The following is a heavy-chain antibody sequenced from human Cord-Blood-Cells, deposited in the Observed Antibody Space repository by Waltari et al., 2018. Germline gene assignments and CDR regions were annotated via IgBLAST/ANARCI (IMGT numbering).Heavy chain of an antibody. J-gene: IGHJ2*01. V-gene: IGHV1-2*02. CDR1: GYTFTGSS. CDR2: INPNSGGT. CDR3: ARIGRSEPWYFDL. Sequence: QVQMGQSGAEVTKPGASVKVSCKASGYTFTGSSMPWVRRAPGQGLEWMGWINPNSGGTNYAQKFQGRVTMTRDTSISTAYMELSRLRSDDTAVYYCARIGRSEPWYFDLWGRGTLVTVSS.